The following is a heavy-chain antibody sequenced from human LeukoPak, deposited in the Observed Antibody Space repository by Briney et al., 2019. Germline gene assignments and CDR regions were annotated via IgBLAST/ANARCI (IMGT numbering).Heavy chain of an antibody. CDR1: GFTFRSFD. D-gene: IGHD1-1*01. Sequence: GSLRLSCAASGFTFRSFDMHWVRQPTGQGLEWVSTIGTASDTYYPGTVEGRFTLSRDNAKNSFYLQMNSLTAGDTAVYYCARGPPRGKYYYMDVWGKGTTVTVSS. V-gene: IGHV3-13*01. CDR3: ARGPPRGKYYYMDV. J-gene: IGHJ6*03. CDR2: IGTASDT.